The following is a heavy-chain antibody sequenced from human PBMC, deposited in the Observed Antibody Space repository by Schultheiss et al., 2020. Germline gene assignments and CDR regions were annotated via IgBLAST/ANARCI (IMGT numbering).Heavy chain of an antibody. V-gene: IGHV4-34*01. CDR1: GGSISSYY. Sequence: SETLSLTCTVSGGSISSYYCSWIRQPPGKGLEWIGEINHSGSTNYNPSLKSRVTISVDTSKNQFSLKLSSVTAADTAVYYCARVKYYDFWSGYYADNWFDPWGQGTLVTVSS. J-gene: IGHJ5*02. CDR3: ARVKYYDFWSGYYADNWFDP. D-gene: IGHD3-3*01. CDR2: INHSGST.